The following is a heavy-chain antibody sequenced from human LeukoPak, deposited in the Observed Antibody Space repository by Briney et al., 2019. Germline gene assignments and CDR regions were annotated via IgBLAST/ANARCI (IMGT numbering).Heavy chain of an antibody. CDR1: GFTFDDYT. J-gene: IGHJ6*02. Sequence: GGSLRLSCAASGFTFDDYTMHWVRQAPGKGLEWVSLISWDGGSTYYADSVKGRFTISRDNAKNSLYLQMNSLRAEDTAVYYCARELREGSSGWFYYYYGMDVWGQGTTVTVSS. CDR3: ARELREGSSGWFYYYYGMDV. CDR2: ISWDGGST. V-gene: IGHV3-43*01. D-gene: IGHD6-19*01.